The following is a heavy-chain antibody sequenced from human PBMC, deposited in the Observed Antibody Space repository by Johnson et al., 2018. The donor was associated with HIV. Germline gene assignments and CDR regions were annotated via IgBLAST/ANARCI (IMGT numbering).Heavy chain of an antibody. CDR3: AKCIWGSSLIDAFDI. CDR2: MWYDGTKK. D-gene: IGHD6-13*01. J-gene: IGHJ3*02. Sequence: VQLVESGGGVVQHGRSLRLSCAASGFTFSSYGMHWVRQAPGKGLEWVAGMWYDGTKKNYADSVTGRFTISRDNSKNTLHLQMKSLRAEDTAVYYCAKCIWGSSLIDAFDIWGQGTMVTVSS. CDR1: GFTFSSYG. V-gene: IGHV3-33*06.